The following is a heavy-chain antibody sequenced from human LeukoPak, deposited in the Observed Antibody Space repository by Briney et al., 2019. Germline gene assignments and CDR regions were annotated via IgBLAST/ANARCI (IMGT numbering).Heavy chain of an antibody. CDR3: ARHKVNYYDSSGYHFDY. J-gene: IGHJ4*02. D-gene: IGHD3-22*01. CDR2: IYYSGST. CDR1: GGSISSSSYY. V-gene: IGHV4-39*01. Sequence: SETLSLTCTVSGGSISSSSYYWGWIRQPPGKGLEWIGSIYYSGSTYYNPSLKSRVTISVDTSKNQFSLKLSSVTAADTAVYYCARHKVNYYDSSGYHFDYWGQGTLVTVSS.